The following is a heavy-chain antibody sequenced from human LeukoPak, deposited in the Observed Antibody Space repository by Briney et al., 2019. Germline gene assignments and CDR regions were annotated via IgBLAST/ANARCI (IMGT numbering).Heavy chain of an antibody. CDR1: GFTFSSYW. D-gene: IGHD2-21*02. CDR2: IKQDGSEK. J-gene: IGHJ4*02. Sequence: GGSLGLSCAASGFTFSSYWMSWVRQAPGKGLEWVANIKQDGSEKYYVDSVKGRFTISRDSAKNSLYLQMNSLRAEDTAVYYCAREKNHIVVVTAILGYWGQGTLVTVSS. V-gene: IGHV3-7*01. CDR3: AREKNHIVVVTAILGY.